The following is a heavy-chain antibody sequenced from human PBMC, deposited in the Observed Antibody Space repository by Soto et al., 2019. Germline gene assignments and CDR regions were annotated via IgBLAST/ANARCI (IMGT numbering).Heavy chain of an antibody. V-gene: IGHV3-53*01. CDR3: AKGSAATHYYYYPLDV. D-gene: IGHD2-15*01. J-gene: IGHJ6*02. CDR1: GFTVSSNY. Sequence: GGSLRLSCAASGFTVSSNYMSWVRQAPGKGLEWVSVIYSGGSTYYADSVKGRFTISRGNSKNTLSLQMHTLRAEDTAIYYCAKGSAATHYYYYPLDVWGQGTTVTVSS. CDR2: IYSGGST.